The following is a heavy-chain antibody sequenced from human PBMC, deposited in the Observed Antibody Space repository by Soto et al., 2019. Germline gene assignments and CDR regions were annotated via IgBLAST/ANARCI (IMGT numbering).Heavy chain of an antibody. CDR2: ISSDGSYA. J-gene: IGHJ4*02. Sequence: EVQLVESGGGLVQPGGSLRPSCAASGFTLSHYWMYWVRQAPGKGLVCVSRISSDGSYASYADSVKGRFTISRDSAKSTLYLQMNSLRAEDTGVYYCARAFGSLVPPAYWGQGTLVTVSS. CDR3: ARAFGSLVPPAY. D-gene: IGHD2-8*02. V-gene: IGHV3-74*01. CDR1: GFTLSHYW.